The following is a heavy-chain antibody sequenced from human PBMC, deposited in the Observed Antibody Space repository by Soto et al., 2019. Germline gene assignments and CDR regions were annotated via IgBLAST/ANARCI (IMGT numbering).Heavy chain of an antibody. CDR3: ARGPLNKGSGSYYIYFDY. Sequence: SETLSLTCAVYGGSFSGYYWSWIRQPPGKGLEWIGEINHSGSTNYNPSLKSRVTISVDTSKNQFSLKLSSVTAADTAVYYCARGPLNKGSGSYYIYFDYWGQGTLVTVSS. J-gene: IGHJ4*02. CDR1: GGSFSGYY. D-gene: IGHD3-10*01. V-gene: IGHV4-34*01. CDR2: INHSGST.